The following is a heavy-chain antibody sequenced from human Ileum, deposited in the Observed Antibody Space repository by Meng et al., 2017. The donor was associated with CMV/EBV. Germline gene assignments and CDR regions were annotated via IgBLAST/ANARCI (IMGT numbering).Heavy chain of an antibody. CDR1: AFTFSSYE. Sequence: GGSLRLSCAASAFTFSSYEMDWVRQAPGKGLEWVSYISSSGSTRYYADSVKGRFTISRDNAKNSLYLQMNSLRAEDTAIYYCARDGSPSFGVGIDAFDIWGQGKVVTVSS. J-gene: IGHJ3*02. V-gene: IGHV3-48*03. D-gene: IGHD3-3*01. CDR2: ISSSGSTR. CDR3: ARDGSPSFGVGIDAFDI.